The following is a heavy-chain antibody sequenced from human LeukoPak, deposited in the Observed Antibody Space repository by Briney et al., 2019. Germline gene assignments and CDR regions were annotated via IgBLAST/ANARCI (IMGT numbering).Heavy chain of an antibody. D-gene: IGHD3-10*01. CDR2: IIPIFGTA. V-gene: IGHV1-69*13. J-gene: IGHJ6*03. Sequence: GASVKVSCKASGGTFSSYAISWVRQAPGQGLEWMGGIIPIFGTANYAQKFQGRVTITADESTSTAYMELSSLRSEDTAVYYCASEGVRSPQEKYYYYYMDVWGKGTTVTVSS. CDR3: ASEGVRSPQEKYYYYYMDV. CDR1: GGTFSSYA.